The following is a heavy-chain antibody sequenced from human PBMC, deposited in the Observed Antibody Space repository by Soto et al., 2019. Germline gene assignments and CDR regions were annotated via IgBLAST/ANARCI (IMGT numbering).Heavy chain of an antibody. Sequence: PGGSLRLSCAASGFTFSSYSMNWVRQAPGKGMEWVSSISSSSSYIYYADSVKGRFTISRDNAKNSLYLQMNGLRAEDTAVYYCARESYDSSGYYQDGAFDIWGQGTMVTVSS. J-gene: IGHJ3*02. CDR1: GFTFSSYS. CDR2: ISSSSSYI. D-gene: IGHD3-22*01. CDR3: ARESYDSSGYYQDGAFDI. V-gene: IGHV3-21*01.